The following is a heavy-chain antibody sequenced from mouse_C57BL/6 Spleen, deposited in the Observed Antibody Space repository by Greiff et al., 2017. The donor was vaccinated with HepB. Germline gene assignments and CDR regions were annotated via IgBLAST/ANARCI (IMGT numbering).Heavy chain of an antibody. J-gene: IGHJ2*01. CDR1: GYAFSSYW. V-gene: IGHV1-80*01. D-gene: IGHD3-2*02. CDR3: ASQLSLHYFDY. CDR2: IYPGDGDT. Sequence: QVQLQQSGAELVKPGASVKISCKASGYAFSSYWMNWVKQRPGKGLEWIGQIYPGDGDTNYNGKFKSKATLTVDTSSSTAYMQLSSLTSEDSAVYHCASQLSLHYFDYWGQGTTLTVSS.